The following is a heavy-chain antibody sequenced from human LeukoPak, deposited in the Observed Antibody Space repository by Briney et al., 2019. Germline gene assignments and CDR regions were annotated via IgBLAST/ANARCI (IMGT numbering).Heavy chain of an antibody. Sequence: GGSLRLSCAASGFTFSSYWMSWVRQAPGKGLERVSAISGSGGSTYYADSVKGRFTISRDNSKNTLYLQMNSLRAEDTAVYYCARGYDSSGYYAGWFDPWGQGTLVTVSS. J-gene: IGHJ5*02. V-gene: IGHV3-23*01. D-gene: IGHD3-22*01. CDR2: ISGSGGST. CDR3: ARGYDSSGYYAGWFDP. CDR1: GFTFSSYW.